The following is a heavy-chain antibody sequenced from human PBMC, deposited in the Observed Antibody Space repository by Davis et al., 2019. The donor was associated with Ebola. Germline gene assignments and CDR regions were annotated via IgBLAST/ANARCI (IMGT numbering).Heavy chain of an antibody. CDR2: ITGSGSTI. V-gene: IGHV3-23*01. CDR3: VKRLDSYLEC. Sequence: GESLKISCAASGFTFSRNTMSWVRQAPGKGLEWVSTITGSGSTIYYADSVRGRFTISRDNPKNTLYLHMNSLRADDAAVYYCVKRLDSYLECWGQGTLVTVSS. CDR1: GFTFSRNT. D-gene: IGHD3-3*01. J-gene: IGHJ4*02.